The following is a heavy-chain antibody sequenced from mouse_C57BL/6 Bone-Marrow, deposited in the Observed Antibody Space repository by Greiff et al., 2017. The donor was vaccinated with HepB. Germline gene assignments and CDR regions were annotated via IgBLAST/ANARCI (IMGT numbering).Heavy chain of an antibody. CDR2: IWSGGST. J-gene: IGHJ4*01. D-gene: IGHD2-4*01. CDR3: ARTMITRYYYAMDY. Sequence: VKVVESGPGLVQPSQSLSITCTVSGFSLTSYGVHWVRQSPGKGLEWLGVIWSGGSTDYNAAFISRLSISKDNSKSQVFFKMNSLQADDTAIYYCARTMITRYYYAMDYWGQGTSVTVSS. CDR1: GFSLTSYG. V-gene: IGHV2-2*01.